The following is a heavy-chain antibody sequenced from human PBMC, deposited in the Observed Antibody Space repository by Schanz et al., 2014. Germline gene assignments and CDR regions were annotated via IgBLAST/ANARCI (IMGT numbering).Heavy chain of an antibody. D-gene: IGHD3-10*01. CDR3: ARGRGFYDY. CDR2: FIPILDVG. V-gene: IGHV1-69*02. CDR1: GGTFSSYT. J-gene: IGHJ4*02. Sequence: QVQLVQSGAEVKKPGSSVKVSCKASGGTFSSYTISWVRQARGQGLEWVGRFIPILDVGNYAQQFQGRVTFTADKSTNTAYMELSSLTSEDTAVHYCARGRGFYDYWGQGTLVTVSS.